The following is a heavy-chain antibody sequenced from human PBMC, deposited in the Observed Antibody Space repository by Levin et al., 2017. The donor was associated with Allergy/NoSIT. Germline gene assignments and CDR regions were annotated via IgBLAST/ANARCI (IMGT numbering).Heavy chain of an antibody. CDR2: IWYDGSNK. J-gene: IGHJ4*02. V-gene: IGHV3-33*01. D-gene: IGHD3-16*01. CDR1: GFTFSSYG. Sequence: PGGSLRLSCAASGFTFSSYGMHWVRQAPGKGLEWVAVIWYDGSNKYYADSVKGRFTISRDNSKNTLYLQMNSLRAEDTAVYYWARDSPRGVGARGPFDYWGQGTLVTVSS. CDR3: ARDSPRGVGARGPFDY.